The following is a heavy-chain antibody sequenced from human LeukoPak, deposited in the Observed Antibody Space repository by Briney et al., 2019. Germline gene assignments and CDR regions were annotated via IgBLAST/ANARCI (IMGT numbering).Heavy chain of an antibody. J-gene: IGHJ4*02. CDR2: INAGNGNT. D-gene: IGHD1-26*01. CDR1: GYTFTSYA. V-gene: IGHV1-3*01. CDR3: ARETSGSYYPYFDY. Sequence: ASVKVSCTASGYTFTSYAMHWVRQAPGQRLEWMGWINAGNGNTKYSQKFQGRVTITRDTSASTAYMELSSLRSEDTAVYYCARETSGSYYPYFDYWGQGTLVTVSS.